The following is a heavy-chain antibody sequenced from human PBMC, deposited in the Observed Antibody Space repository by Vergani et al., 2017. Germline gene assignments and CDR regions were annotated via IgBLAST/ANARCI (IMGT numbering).Heavy chain of an antibody. D-gene: IGHD3-10*01. CDR3: GRVSDYYSLGSRRLDL. Sequence: QVRLQEPGPGLVKPSETLSLTCSVSGGYMSGYYWSWIRQPQGKELEWIGYMYHSGSTNYNPSLETRVTISGDTSKNPFSLILKSVTAADTAVYDCGRVSDYYSLGSRRLDLWGQGILVTVSS. CDR1: GGYMSGYY. CDR2: MYHSGST. V-gene: IGHV4-59*01. J-gene: IGHJ5*02.